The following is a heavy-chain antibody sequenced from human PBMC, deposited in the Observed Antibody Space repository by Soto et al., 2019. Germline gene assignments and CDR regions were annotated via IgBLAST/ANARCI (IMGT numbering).Heavy chain of an antibody. CDR1: GYTFTSYG. J-gene: IGHJ5*02. V-gene: IGHV1-18*01. D-gene: IGHD5-12*01. CDR2: ISAYNDNT. Sequence: QVQLVQSGAEVKKPGASVKVSCKASGYTFTSYGISWVRQAPGQGLEWMGWISAYNDNTNYAQKLQGRVTMTTDTSTSTAYMELRSLRSDDTAVYYCARDLFEWGFPFHSGYDGILNWFDPWGQGTLVTVSS. CDR3: ARDLFEWGFPFHSGYDGILNWFDP.